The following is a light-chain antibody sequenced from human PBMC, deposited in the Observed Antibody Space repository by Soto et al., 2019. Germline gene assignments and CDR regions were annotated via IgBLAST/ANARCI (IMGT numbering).Light chain of an antibody. CDR3: QQYHNYPRT. CDR1: QSIRTW. Sequence: DIQMTQSPSTLSASVGDRVTITCQASQSIRTWLAWYQHKPGKAPKFLIYDASTVESGVPSRFSGSGSGTEFTLTISDLQPDDFATYYCQQYHNYPRTFGQGSRVEIK. J-gene: IGKJ1*01. V-gene: IGKV1-5*01. CDR2: DAS.